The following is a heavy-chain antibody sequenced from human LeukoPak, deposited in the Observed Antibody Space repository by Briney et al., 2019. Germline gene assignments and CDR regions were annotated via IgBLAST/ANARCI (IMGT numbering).Heavy chain of an antibody. V-gene: IGHV3-53*01. CDR1: GFTVSSNY. J-gene: IGHJ4*02. CDR3: ARAPAYYYYFDQ. D-gene: IGHD3-10*01. CDR2: IYTGGNT. Sequence: GGSLRLSCAASGFTVSSNYMIWVRQAPGKGLEWVSVIYTGGNTEYADSVKGRFTCSRDNSKNTLLLQMNSLRAEDTAVYYCARAPAYYYYFDQWGQGTLVTVSS.